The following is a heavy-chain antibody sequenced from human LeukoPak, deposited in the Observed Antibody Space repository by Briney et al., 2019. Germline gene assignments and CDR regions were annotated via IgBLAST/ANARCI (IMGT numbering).Heavy chain of an antibody. CDR3: ARRAMSRGVTQYYFDY. CDR1: GSSIASSSSY. Sequence: PSETLSLTCTVSGSSIASSSSYWGWIRQPPGKSLDWIGSIYYSGNTYYNSSLKSRVTISVDTSKNQFSLTLRSVTAADTAVYYCARRAMSRGVTQYYFDYWGQGTLVTVSS. V-gene: IGHV4-39*01. CDR2: IYYSGNT. D-gene: IGHD3-10*01. J-gene: IGHJ4*02.